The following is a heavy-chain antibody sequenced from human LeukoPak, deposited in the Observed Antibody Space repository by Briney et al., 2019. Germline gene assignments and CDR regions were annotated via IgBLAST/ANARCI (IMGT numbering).Heavy chain of an antibody. CDR1: GYTFTSYA. D-gene: IGHD3-22*01. Sequence: ASVKVSCKASGYTFTSYAMNWVRQAPGQGLEWMGWINTNTGNPTYAQGFTGRFVFSLDTSVSTAYLQISSLKAEDTAVYYCARDTYYYDSSGYYWTDWGQGTLVTVSS. CDR3: ARDTYYYDSSGYYWTD. J-gene: IGHJ4*02. CDR2: INTNTGNP. V-gene: IGHV7-4-1*02.